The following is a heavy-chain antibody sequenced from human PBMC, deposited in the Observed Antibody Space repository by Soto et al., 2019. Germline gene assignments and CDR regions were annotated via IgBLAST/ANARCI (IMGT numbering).Heavy chain of an antibody. CDR2: IYYTGST. CDR1: GVSISNDIYY. Sequence: QVQLQESGPGLVKPSQTLSLTCTVSGVSISNDIYYWTWIRPYPGKGLEWVGYIYYTGSTYYNPSLTSQGMMSVDTSKNQFSLKLSSVTAADTAVYYCARQEYGDYVFLDYWGQGTLVTVSS. D-gene: IGHD4-17*01. CDR3: ARQEYGDYVFLDY. V-gene: IGHV4-31*01. J-gene: IGHJ4*02.